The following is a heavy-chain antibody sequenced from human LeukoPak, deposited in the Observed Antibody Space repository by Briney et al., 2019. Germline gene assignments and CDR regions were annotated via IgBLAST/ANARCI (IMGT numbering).Heavy chain of an antibody. CDR3: AKDLRYFDSDYFDY. Sequence: GGSLRLSCAASGFTFSSYSMNWVRQAPGKGLGWVSSISSSSSYIYYADSVKGRFTISRDNAKNTLYLQMNSLRAEDTAVYYCAKDLRYFDSDYFDYWGQGTLVTVSS. CDR1: GFTFSSYS. D-gene: IGHD3-9*01. CDR2: ISSSSSYI. V-gene: IGHV3-21*01. J-gene: IGHJ4*02.